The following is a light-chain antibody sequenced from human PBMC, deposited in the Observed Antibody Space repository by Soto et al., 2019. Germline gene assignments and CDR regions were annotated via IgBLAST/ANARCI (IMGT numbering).Light chain of an antibody. CDR1: SSDVGSYNL. J-gene: IGLJ3*02. V-gene: IGLV2-23*01. CDR3: CSYARGSTLV. Sequence: QSALTQPASVSGSPGQSITISCTGTSSDVGSYNLVSWYQQHPGKAPKLMIYEDSKRPSGVSNRFFGSKSGNTASLTISGLQAEEEATYFCCSYARGSTLVFGGGTKLTVL. CDR2: EDS.